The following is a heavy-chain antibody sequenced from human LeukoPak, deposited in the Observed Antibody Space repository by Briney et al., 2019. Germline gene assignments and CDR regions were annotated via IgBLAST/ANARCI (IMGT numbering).Heavy chain of an antibody. V-gene: IGHV3-23*01. J-gene: IGHJ6*02. D-gene: IGHD5-12*01. CDR1: GFTFSSYA. CDR2: ISGSGGST. Sequence: PGGSLRLSCAASGFTFSSYAMSWVRQAPGKGLEWVSGISGSGGSTDYADSVKGRFIISRDNSKNTLYLQMNSLRAEDTAIYYCAKEEWRRRDYNGMDVWGQGTTVTVSS. CDR3: AKEEWRRRDYNGMDV.